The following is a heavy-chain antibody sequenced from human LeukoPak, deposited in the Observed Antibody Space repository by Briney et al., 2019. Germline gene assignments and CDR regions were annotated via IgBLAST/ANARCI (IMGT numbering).Heavy chain of an antibody. V-gene: IGHV1-8*01. J-gene: IGHJ4*02. CDR2: MNPNSGNT. CDR1: GYTFTSYD. D-gene: IGHD1-1*01. Sequence: ASVKVSCKASGYTFTSYDINWVRQATGQGLEWMGWMNPNSGNTGYAQKFQGRVTMTRNTSISTAYMELGSLRSEDTAVYYCARDGHWNDRMPGVIDYWGQGTLVTVSS. CDR3: ARDGHWNDRMPGVIDY.